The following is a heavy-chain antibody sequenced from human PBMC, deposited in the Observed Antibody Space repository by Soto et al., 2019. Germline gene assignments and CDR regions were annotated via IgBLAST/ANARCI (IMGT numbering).Heavy chain of an antibody. D-gene: IGHD3-22*01. V-gene: IGHV4-31*03. CDR2: IYYSGST. CDR1: GGSISSGGYY. CDR3: ARCLYYDGSGYNAFNF. Sequence: PSETLSLTCTVSGGSISSGGYYWSWIRQHPGKGLEWIGYIYYSGSTYYNPSLKSRVTISVDTSKNQFSLKLSSVTAADTAVYYCARCLYYDGSGYNAFNFWGQGTMVPVSS. J-gene: IGHJ3*01.